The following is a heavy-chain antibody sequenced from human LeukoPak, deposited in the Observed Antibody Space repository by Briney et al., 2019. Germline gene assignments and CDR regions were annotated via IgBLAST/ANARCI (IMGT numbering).Heavy chain of an antibody. J-gene: IGHJ4*02. CDR2: IYYSGST. CDR3: ARLQRGYCSSTSCYPLYLDY. Sequence: SETLSLTCTVSGGSISSSSYYWGWIRQPPGKGLEWIGSIYYSGSTYYNPSLKSRVTISVDTSKNQFSLKLSSVTAADTAVYYCARLQRGYCSSTSCYPLYLDYWGQGTLVTVSS. CDR1: GGSISSSSYY. D-gene: IGHD2-2*01. V-gene: IGHV4-39*01.